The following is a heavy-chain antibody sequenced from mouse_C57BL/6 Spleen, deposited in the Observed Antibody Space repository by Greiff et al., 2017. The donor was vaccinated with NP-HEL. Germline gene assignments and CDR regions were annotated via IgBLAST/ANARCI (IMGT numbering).Heavy chain of an antibody. Sequence: EVKVVESEGGLVQPGSSMKLSCTASGFTFSDYYMAWVRQVPEKGLEWVANINYDGSSTYYLDSLKSRFIISRDNAKNILYLQMSSLKSEDTATYYCARSRFDYYGSSYAYYFDYWGQGTTLTVSS. CDR1: GFTFSDYY. CDR3: ARSRFDYYGSSYAYYFDY. J-gene: IGHJ2*01. V-gene: IGHV5-16*01. D-gene: IGHD1-1*01. CDR2: INYDGSST.